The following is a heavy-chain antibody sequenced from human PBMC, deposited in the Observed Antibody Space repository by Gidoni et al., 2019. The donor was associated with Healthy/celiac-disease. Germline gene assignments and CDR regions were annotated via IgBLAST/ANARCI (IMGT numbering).Heavy chain of an antibody. J-gene: IGHJ5*02. D-gene: IGHD3-10*01. Sequence: QVQLVESGGGVVPPGRSLRLSCAASGFTFIRYAMHWVRQAPGKGLEWVAVISYDGSNKYYADSVKGRFTISRDNSKNTLYLQMNSRRAEDTAVYYCAREGDLYGSGSSYNWFDPWGQGTLVTVSS. CDR2: ISYDGSNK. CDR1: GFTFIRYA. CDR3: AREGDLYGSGSSYNWFDP. V-gene: IGHV3-30*04.